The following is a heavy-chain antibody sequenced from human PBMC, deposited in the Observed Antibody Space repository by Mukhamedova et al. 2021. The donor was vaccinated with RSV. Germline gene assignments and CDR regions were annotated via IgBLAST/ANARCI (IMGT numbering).Heavy chain of an antibody. D-gene: IGHD1-7*01. V-gene: IGHV3-53*01. Sequence: KGRFTISRDNSKNTLYLQMNSLRAEDTAVYYCARDGWNYYAFDIWGQGTKVTVSS. CDR3: ARDGWNYYAFDI. J-gene: IGHJ3*02.